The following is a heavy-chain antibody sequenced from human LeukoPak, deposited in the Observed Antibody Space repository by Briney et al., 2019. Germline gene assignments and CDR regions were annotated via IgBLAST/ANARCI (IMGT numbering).Heavy chain of an antibody. V-gene: IGHV3-30*18. CDR1: GFTFSSYG. J-gene: IGHJ4*02. Sequence: GGSLRLSCAASGFTFSSYGMHWVRQAPGKGLEWVAVISYDGSNKYYADSVQGRFTISRDNSKNTLYLQMNSLRAEDTAVYYCAKDGGSFQGYFDYWGQGTLVTVSS. D-gene: IGHD2-15*01. CDR3: AKDGGSFQGYFDY. CDR2: ISYDGSNK.